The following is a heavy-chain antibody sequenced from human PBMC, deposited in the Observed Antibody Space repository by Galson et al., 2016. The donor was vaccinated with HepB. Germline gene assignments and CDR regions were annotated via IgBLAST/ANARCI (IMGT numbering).Heavy chain of an antibody. Sequence: SCKASGYTFARNGLNWVRQAPGQGLEWMGWISGYNGDTSYAQKFQDRVTLTTDTSTSTVYMELRSLRFDDTAGYYCARGAGSFYDSPFDSWGQGTLVTVSS. CDR3: ARGAGSFYDSPFDS. J-gene: IGHJ5*01. CDR1: GYTFARNG. V-gene: IGHV1-18*01. D-gene: IGHD5/OR15-5a*01. CDR2: ISGYNGDT.